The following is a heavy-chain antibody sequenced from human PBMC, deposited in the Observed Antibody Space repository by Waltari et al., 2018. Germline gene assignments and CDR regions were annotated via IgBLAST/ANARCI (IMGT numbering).Heavy chain of an antibody. CDR1: GFTFSNSW. CDR3: ARGVTTVEC. Sequence: EVQLVESGGGLVQPGGSLRLSCSGSGFTFSNSWMSWVRQAPGKGMEGVASIKQDGGEKYYVDSMKGRFTISRDNDNNSLFLQMDSLRVEDTAVYYCARGVTTVECWGQGALVTVSS. V-gene: IGHV3-7*04. J-gene: IGHJ4*02. CDR2: IKQDGGEK. D-gene: IGHD2-21*02.